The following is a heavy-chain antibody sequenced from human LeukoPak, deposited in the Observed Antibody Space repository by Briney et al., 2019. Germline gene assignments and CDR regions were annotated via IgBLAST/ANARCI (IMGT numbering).Heavy chain of an antibody. CDR2: ISYDGSNK. D-gene: IGHD2-15*01. Sequence: GRSLRLSCAASGFTFSSYAMHWVRQAPGEGLEWVAVISYDGSNKYYADSVKGRFTISRDNSKNTLYLQMNSLRAEDTAVYYCARGSMGAAYYYYYYGMDVWGQGTTVTVSS. J-gene: IGHJ6*02. V-gene: IGHV3-30*04. CDR1: GFTFSSYA. CDR3: ARGSMGAAYYYYYYGMDV.